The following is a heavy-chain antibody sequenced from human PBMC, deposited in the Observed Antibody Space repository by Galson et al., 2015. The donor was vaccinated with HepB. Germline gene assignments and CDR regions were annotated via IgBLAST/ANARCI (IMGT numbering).Heavy chain of an antibody. CDR1: GFTISSYW. V-gene: IGHV3-7*03. D-gene: IGHD6-19*01. J-gene: IGHJ4*02. CDR3: ARENVAVPGGDY. Sequence: SLRLSCAASGFTISSYWMSWVRQAPGKGLEWVANIKQDGSEKYYVDSVKGRFTISRDNAKNSLYLQMNSLRAEDTAVYYCARENVAVPGGDYWGQGTLVTVSS. CDR2: IKQDGSEK.